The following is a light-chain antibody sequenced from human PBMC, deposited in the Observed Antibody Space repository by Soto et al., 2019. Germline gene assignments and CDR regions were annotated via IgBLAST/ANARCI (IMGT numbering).Light chain of an antibody. CDR1: QSISDT. V-gene: IGKV3-15*01. CDR3: QKYNNWPWT. CDR2: GES. Sequence: LMTQYPATLSLSEGGRASLACRASQSISDTLAWYKQKTGQAPRILIYGESTRAPGLPARFSGSGSGTDLTLTISRLQSEDFAVYYCQKYNNWPWTCGQGTQVDI. J-gene: IGKJ1*01.